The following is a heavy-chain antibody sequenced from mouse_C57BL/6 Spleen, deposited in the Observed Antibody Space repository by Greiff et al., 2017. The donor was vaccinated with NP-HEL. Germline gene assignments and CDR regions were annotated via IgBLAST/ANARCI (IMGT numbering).Heavy chain of an antibody. CDR3: ATPGRSY. CDR1: GYTFTSYW. V-gene: IGHV1-72*01. Sequence: QVQLKQPGAELVKPGASVKLSCKASGYTFTSYWMHWVKQRPGRGLEWIGRIDPNSGGTKYNEKFKSKATLTVDKPSSTAYMQLSSLTAEDSAVYYCATPGRSYWGQGTTLTVSS. CDR2: IDPNSGGT. J-gene: IGHJ2*01.